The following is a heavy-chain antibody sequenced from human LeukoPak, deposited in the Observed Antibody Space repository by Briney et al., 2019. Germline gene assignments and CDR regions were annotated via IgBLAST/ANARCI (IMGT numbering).Heavy chain of an antibody. Sequence: LETLSLTCTVSGGSISSSSYYWGWIRQPPGKGLEWIGSIYYSGSTYYNPSLKSRVTISVDTSKNQFSLRLSSVTAADTAVYYCARQGLAAPWEYWGQGTLVTASS. CDR2: IYYSGST. CDR1: GGSISSSSYY. V-gene: IGHV4-39*01. CDR3: ARQGLAAPWEY. J-gene: IGHJ4*02. D-gene: IGHD1-26*01.